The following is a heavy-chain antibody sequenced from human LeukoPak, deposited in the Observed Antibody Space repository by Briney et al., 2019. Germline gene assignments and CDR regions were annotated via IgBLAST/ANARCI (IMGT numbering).Heavy chain of an antibody. CDR1: GFTFSSYA. CDR2: ISGSGDRT. Sequence: GGSLRLSCAASGFTFSSYAMSWVRQAPGNGLEWRSVISGSGDRTHCAESVPGRFPHSRDLSQNTLYQQMNSLRAEDTAVYYCATRSTYYYDSSGYYLPSYMDVCGKGTTVTVSS. D-gene: IGHD3-22*01. V-gene: IGHV3-23*01. J-gene: IGHJ6*03. CDR3: ATRSTYYYDSSGYYLPSYMDV.